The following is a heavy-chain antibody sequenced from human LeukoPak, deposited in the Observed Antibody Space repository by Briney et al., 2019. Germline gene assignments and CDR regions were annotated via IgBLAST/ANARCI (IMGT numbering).Heavy chain of an antibody. J-gene: IGHJ6*03. CDR1: GFTFDDYT. CDR2: ISWDGGST. Sequence: GSLRLSCAASGFTFDDYTMHWVRQAPGKGLEWFSLISWDGGSTYYADSVKGRFTISRDNSKNSLYLQMNSLRTEDTALYYCAKEAGSGGSYYWTGYYMDVWGKGTTVTVSS. CDR3: AKEAGSGGSYYWTGYYMDV. D-gene: IGHD2-15*01. V-gene: IGHV3-43*01.